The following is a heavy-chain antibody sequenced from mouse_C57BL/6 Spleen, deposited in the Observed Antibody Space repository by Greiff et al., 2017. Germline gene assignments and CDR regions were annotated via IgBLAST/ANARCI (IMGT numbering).Heavy chain of an antibody. V-gene: IGHV5-9-1*02. Sequence: EVMLVESGAGLVKPGGSLKLSCAASGFTFSSYAMSWVRQTPEKRLEWVAYISSGGAYIYYADTVKGRFTISRDNARNTLYLQMSSLKSEDTAMYYCTRAGDGYYDYYAMDYWGQGTSVTVSS. CDR2: ISSGGAYI. CDR1: GFTFSSYA. CDR3: TRAGDGYYDYYAMDY. J-gene: IGHJ4*01. D-gene: IGHD2-3*01.